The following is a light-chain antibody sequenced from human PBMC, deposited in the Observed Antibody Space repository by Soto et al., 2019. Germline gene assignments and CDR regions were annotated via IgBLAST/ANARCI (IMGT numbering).Light chain of an antibody. J-gene: IGLJ1*01. V-gene: IGLV2-14*01. Sequence: QSALTQPASVSGSPGQSITISCTGTSSDVGGYNYVSWYQQHPCKAPKLMIYDVSNRPSGVSNRFSGSKSGNTASLTISGLQAEDEADYYCSSYTSSRGVFGTGTKVTVL. CDR1: SSDVGGYNY. CDR2: DVS. CDR3: SSYTSSRGV.